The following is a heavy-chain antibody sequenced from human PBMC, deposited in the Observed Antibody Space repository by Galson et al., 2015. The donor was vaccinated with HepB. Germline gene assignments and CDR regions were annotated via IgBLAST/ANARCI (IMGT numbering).Heavy chain of an antibody. CDR3: ARDSPARYCSSTSCPWGIGGDV. D-gene: IGHD2-2*01. Sequence: SLRLSCAASGFTFSSYSMNWVRQAPGKGLEWVSYISSSSSYIYYADSVKGRFTISRDNAKNSLYLQMNSLRAEDTAVYYCARDSPARYCSSTSCPWGIGGDVWGKGTTVTVSS. CDR1: GFTFSSYS. V-gene: IGHV3-21*05. J-gene: IGHJ6*04. CDR2: ISSSSSYI.